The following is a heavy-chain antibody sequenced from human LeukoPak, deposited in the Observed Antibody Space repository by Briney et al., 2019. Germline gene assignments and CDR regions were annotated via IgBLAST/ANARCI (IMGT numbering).Heavy chain of an antibody. CDR2: IYTSGST. CDR1: GGSISSYY. J-gene: IGHJ3*02. V-gene: IGHV4-4*07. CDR3: AREKGHYDSTSAFDI. D-gene: IGHD3-22*01. Sequence: SETLYLTCTVSGGSISSYYWSWIRQPAGKGLEWIGRIYTSGSTNYNPSLKSRVTMSVDTSKNQFSLKLSSVTAADTAVYYCAREKGHYDSTSAFDIWGQGTMVTVSS.